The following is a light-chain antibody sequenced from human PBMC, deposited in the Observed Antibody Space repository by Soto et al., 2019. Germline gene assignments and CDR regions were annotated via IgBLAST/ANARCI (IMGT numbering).Light chain of an antibody. J-gene: IGKJ2*01. CDR2: GAS. Sequence: IQMTQSPSSLSASVGDSVTVTCRASQSINIYLNWYQQKPGKAPTLLIYGASSLQSGVPSRFTGGGYRTDFSLTISSLQPEDFVTYYCQKSYRSPYTFGQGNNLEIK. CDR3: QKSYRSPYT. CDR1: QSINIY. V-gene: IGKV1-39*01.